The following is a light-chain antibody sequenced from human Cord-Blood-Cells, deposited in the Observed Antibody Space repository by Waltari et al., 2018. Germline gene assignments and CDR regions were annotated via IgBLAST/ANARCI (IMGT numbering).Light chain of an antibody. J-gene: IGLJ2*01. Sequence: QSALTQPRSVSGSPGQSVTISCTGTSSDVGGYNYVSWYQQHPGKAPKLMIYDVSKRPPGGPDRSSGSKTGNTASLTISGLQAEDEADYYCCSYAGSYTFHVVFGGGTKLTVL. CDR2: DVS. CDR3: CSYAGSYTFHVV. CDR1: SSDVGGYNY. V-gene: IGLV2-11*01.